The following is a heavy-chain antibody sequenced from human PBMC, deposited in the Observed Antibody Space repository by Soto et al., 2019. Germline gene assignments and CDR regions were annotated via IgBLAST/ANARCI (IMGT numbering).Heavy chain of an antibody. CDR1: GFTFSNFA. CDR2: ISYDGSNK. Sequence: QVQLVESGGGVVQPGRSLRLSCAASGFTFSNFAMHWVRQAPGKGLGWVAVISYDGSNKYQTDSVKGRFTISRDNSKNTLYVQMNSLRTEDTAVYYCAKASSAQVYYYYGMDVWGQGTTVTVSS. J-gene: IGHJ6*02. V-gene: IGHV3-30*18. CDR3: AKASSAQVYYYYGMDV. D-gene: IGHD3-10*01.